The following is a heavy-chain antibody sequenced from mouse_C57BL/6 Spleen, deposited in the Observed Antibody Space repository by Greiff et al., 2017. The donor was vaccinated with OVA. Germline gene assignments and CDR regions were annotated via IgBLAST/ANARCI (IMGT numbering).Heavy chain of an antibody. Sequence: EVMLVESGGDLVKPGGSLKLSCAASGFTFSSYGMSWVRQTPDKRLEWVATISSGGSYTYYPDSVKGRFTISRDNAKNTLYLQMSSLKSEDTAMYYCARPPVVATEGFAYWGQGTLVTVSA. CDR2: ISSGGSYT. CDR3: ARPPVVATEGFAY. CDR1: GFTFSSYG. D-gene: IGHD1-1*01. J-gene: IGHJ3*01. V-gene: IGHV5-6*01.